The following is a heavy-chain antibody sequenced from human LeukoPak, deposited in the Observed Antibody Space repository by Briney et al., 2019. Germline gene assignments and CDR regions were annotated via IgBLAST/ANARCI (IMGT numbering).Heavy chain of an antibody. V-gene: IGHV3-7*01. D-gene: IGHD1-26*01. Sequence: GGSLRLSCAASGFSFSDYWMGWVRQAPGKGLEWVANIAHDGSEKKYVDSVKGHFTISRDNAKNTLYLQVKSLRDEDTAVYYCARPSQYSGSYFDSWGQGTLVTVSS. CDR3: ARPSQYSGSYFDS. CDR2: IAHDGSEK. J-gene: IGHJ4*02. CDR1: GFSFSDYW.